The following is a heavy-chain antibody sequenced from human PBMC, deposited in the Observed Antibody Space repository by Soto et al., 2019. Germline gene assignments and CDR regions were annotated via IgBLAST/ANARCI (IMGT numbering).Heavy chain of an antibody. CDR1: GYTFTSYD. CDR2: MNPNSGNT. CDR3: ATGEYYDFWSGYFPYYYYYGMDV. Sequence: GASVKVSCKASGYTFTSYDINWVRQATGQGLEWMGWMNPNSGNTGYAQKFQGRVTMTRNTSISTAYMELSSLRSEDTAVYYCATGEYYDFWSGYFPYYYYYGMDVWGQGTTVTVSS. D-gene: IGHD3-3*01. J-gene: IGHJ6*02. V-gene: IGHV1-8*01.